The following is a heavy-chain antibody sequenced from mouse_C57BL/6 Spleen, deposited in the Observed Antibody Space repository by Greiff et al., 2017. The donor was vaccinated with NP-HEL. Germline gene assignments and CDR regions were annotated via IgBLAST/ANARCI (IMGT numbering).Heavy chain of an antibody. CDR2: IHPNSGST. Sequence: QVQLLQPGAELVKPGASVKLSCKASGYTFTSYWMHWVKQRPGRGLEWIGMIHPNSGSTNYNEKFKSKATLTVDKSSSTAYMQLSSLTSEDSAVEYCASFLRREAMDDWGKGTSVTVAS. CDR3: ASFLRREAMDD. V-gene: IGHV1-64*01. CDR1: GYTFTSYW. J-gene: IGHJ4*01.